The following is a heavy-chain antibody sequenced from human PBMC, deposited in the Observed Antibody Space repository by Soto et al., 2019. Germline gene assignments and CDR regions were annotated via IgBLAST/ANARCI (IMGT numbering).Heavy chain of an antibody. D-gene: IGHD7-27*01. V-gene: IGHV1-46*01. CDR3: AREPQLGLGALGMDV. J-gene: IGHJ6*02. Sequence: QVQLVQSGAEVKKPGASVKVSCKASGYTFTSYYMHWVRQAPGQGLEWMGIINPSGGSTSFAQKFQGIVTMTRDTSTSTVYLELSSLRAEDTAVYYCAREPQLGLGALGMDVWGQGTTVTVSS. CDR2: INPSGGST. CDR1: GYTFTSYY.